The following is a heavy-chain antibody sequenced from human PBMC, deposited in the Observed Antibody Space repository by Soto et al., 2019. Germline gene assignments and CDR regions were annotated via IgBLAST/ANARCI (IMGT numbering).Heavy chain of an antibody. CDR1: GGTFSIYA. J-gene: IGHJ1*01. V-gene: IGHV1-69*13. CDR3: AASPGYYYDSRGIEYFQH. CDR2: IIPIFGTA. D-gene: IGHD3-22*01. Sequence: SVKVSCKASGGTFSIYAIIWVRQAHGQGLEWMGGIIPIFGTANYAQKFQGRVTITADESTSTAYMELSSLRSEDTAAYYCAASPGYYYDSRGIEYFQHWGQGTLVTVSS.